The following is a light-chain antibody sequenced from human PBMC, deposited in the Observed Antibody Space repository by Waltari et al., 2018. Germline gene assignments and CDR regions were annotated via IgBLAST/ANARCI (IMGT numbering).Light chain of an antibody. CDR3: QRYSNWPPEYT. J-gene: IGKJ2*01. Sequence: EIVVTQSPATLSVSPGERATLPCRASQSVGSNLAWYQQKPGQAPRLLTYGASPRATGIPARFSGSGSGTEFTLTISSLQSEDFAVYYCQRYSNWPPEYTFGQGTKLEIK. CDR2: GAS. V-gene: IGKV3-15*01. CDR1: QSVGSN.